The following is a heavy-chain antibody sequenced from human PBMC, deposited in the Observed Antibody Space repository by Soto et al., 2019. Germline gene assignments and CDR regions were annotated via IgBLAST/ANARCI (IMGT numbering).Heavy chain of an antibody. J-gene: IGHJ6*02. CDR2: ISAYNGNT. CDR1: GYKFMSHS. V-gene: IGHV1-18*01. CDR3: ARVAFCGGATGCRDMDV. D-gene: IGHD2-21*01. Sequence: QIQLLQSGGEVKKPGASVKVSCKSSGYKFMSHSITWERQAPGQGLEWMGRISAYNGNTNYDQKLQGRVTITTDSSPNDAYMELRSQRSHATAVYFCARVAFCGGATGCRDMDVWCQGTTVSVSS.